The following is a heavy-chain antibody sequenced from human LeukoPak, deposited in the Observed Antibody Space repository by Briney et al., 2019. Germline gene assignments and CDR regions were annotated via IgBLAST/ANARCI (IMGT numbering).Heavy chain of an antibody. Sequence: GGSLRLSCAASGFTSITYAMNCVRQAPGKGREWVSGISRSGGSTYSAGSVKGRFTISRDNSKNTLYLQMNSLRDEDTAVYYCAKVGRDKSGYYAWYSDYWGQGTLVTVSS. CDR3: AKVGRDKSGYYAWYSDY. CDR1: GFTSITYA. J-gene: IGHJ4*02. V-gene: IGHV3-23*01. CDR2: ISRSGGST. D-gene: IGHD3-22*01.